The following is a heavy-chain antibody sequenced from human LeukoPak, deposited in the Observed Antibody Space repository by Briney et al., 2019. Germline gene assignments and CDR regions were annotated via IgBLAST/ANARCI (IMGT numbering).Heavy chain of an antibody. V-gene: IGHV3-53*01. D-gene: IGHD3-9*01. J-gene: IGHJ4*02. CDR3: ARGGGRYFDWPIDY. CDR1: GFTVSSNY. CDR2: IYSGGST. Sequence: GGSLRLSCAASGFTVSSNYMSWVRQAPGKGLEWVSVIYSGGSTYYADSVRGRFTISRDTSKNMVFLQMNSLRVEDTAVYYCARGGGRYFDWPIDYWGQGTLVTVSS.